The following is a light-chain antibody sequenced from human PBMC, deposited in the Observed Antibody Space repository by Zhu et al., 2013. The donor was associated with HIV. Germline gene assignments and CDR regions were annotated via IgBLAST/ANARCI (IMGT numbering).Light chain of an antibody. Sequence: DIQLTQSPSFLSASVGDRVTITCRASQNIRTWLAWYQQKPGNAPKLLIYGASRLQSGVPLRFSGSGSGTDFTLTISSLQPEDFATYYCQQYHSNFMCSFGQGPSWRSN. CDR1: QNIRTW. J-gene: IGKJ2*04. CDR2: GAS. V-gene: IGKV1-5*03. CDR3: QQYHSNFMCS.